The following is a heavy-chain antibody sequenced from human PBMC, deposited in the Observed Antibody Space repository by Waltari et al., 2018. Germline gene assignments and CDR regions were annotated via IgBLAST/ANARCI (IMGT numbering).Heavy chain of an antibody. J-gene: IGHJ5*02. Sequence: QVQLVESGGGVVQPGMSVRLSCAASGFSLSHFGMHWVRQAPGKGLEWVALASFDGSTTYYADSVRGRFTISRDNSKNTLYLDINTLRVDDTAIYYCAKDAFGNTYLDHWGQGTLVTVSS. CDR3: AKDAFGNTYLDH. CDR2: ASFDGSTT. CDR1: GFSLSHFG. V-gene: IGHV3-30*18. D-gene: IGHD3-10*01.